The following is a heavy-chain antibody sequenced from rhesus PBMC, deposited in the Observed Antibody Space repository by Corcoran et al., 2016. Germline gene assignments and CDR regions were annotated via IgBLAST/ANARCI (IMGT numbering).Heavy chain of an antibody. CDR1: GGSISDDYY. Sequence: QVQLQESGPGLVKPSETLSLTCAVSGGSISDDYYWRWIRQPPGKGLEWIGYIYGSGGGTKYNPSLKNRVTISIDTSKNQVSLKLISVTAADSAVYYCARVPGYFDYWGQGVLVTVSS. J-gene: IGHJ4*01. CDR3: ARVPGYFDY. CDR2: IYGSGGGT. V-gene: IGHV4-106*01.